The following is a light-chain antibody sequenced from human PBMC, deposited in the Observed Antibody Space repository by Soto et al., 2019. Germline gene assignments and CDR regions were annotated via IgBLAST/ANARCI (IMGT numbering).Light chain of an antibody. Sequence: QSVLTQPPSASGTPGQRVTISCSGSGSNLRGNTGNWYQHLPETAPKLLIYANTQRPSGVPDRFSGSKSGTSASLAISGRQSDDDADYYCAAWDDSLNGWVFGGGTKLTVL. CDR1: GSNLRGNT. CDR2: ANT. V-gene: IGLV1-44*01. CDR3: AAWDDSLNGWV. J-gene: IGLJ3*02.